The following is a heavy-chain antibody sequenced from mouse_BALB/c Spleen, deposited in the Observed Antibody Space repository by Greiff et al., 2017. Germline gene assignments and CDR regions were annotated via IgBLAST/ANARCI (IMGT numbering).Heavy chain of an antibody. CDR3: ARDRYDEDYYAMDY. V-gene: IGHV14-3*02. J-gene: IGHJ4*01. D-gene: IGHD2-14*01. CDR2: IDPANGNT. CDR1: GFNIKDTY. Sequence: VQLQQSGAELVKPGASVKLSCTASGFNIKDTYMHWVKQRPEQGLEWIGRIDPANGNTKYDPKFQGKATITADTSSNTAYLQLSSLTSEDTAVYYCARDRYDEDYYAMDYWGQGTSVTVSS.